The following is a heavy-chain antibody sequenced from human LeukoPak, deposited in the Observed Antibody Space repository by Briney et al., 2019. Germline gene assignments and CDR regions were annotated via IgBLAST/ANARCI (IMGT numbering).Heavy chain of an antibody. CDR2: IYYSGST. D-gene: IGHD6-13*01. CDR3: ARISGYRSNWSIDY. Sequence: SGTLSLTCTVSGDSISSSSYYGGWIRQPPGKGLEWIGTIYYSGSTYYNPSLKSRVTISVDTSKNQFSLKVSSVTAADTAVYYCARISGYRSNWSIDYWGQGTLVTVSS. CDR1: GDSISSSSYY. J-gene: IGHJ4*02. V-gene: IGHV4-39*01.